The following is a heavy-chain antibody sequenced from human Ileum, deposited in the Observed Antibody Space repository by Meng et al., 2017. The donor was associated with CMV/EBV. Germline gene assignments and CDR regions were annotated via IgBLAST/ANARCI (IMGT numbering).Heavy chain of an antibody. CDR1: GGSISTDY. J-gene: IGHJ4*02. V-gene: IGHV4-4*07. Sequence: QVQLQESGPGVVRPSETLFLTCTVSGGSISTDYWNWIRQPAGRELEWIGRVYNRDRTTYNPSLKSRVTMSVDTSKNQFSLTLYSVTAADTAVYFCARDREHTYGYTFEYWGQGALVTVSS. CDR2: VYNRDRT. CDR3: ARDREHTYGYTFEY. D-gene: IGHD5-24*01.